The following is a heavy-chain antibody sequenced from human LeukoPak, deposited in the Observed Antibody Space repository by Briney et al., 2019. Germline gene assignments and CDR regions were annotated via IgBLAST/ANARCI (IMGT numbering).Heavy chain of an antibody. V-gene: IGHV1-18*01. CDR3: ARDSPRYCSSTSCYMLSSGWFDP. D-gene: IGHD2-2*02. J-gene: IGHJ5*02. Sequence: ASVKASCKASGYTFTSYGISWVRQAPGQGLEWMGWISAYNGNTNYAQKLQGRVTMTTDTSTSTAYMELRSLRSDDTAVYYCARDSPRYCSSTSCYMLSSGWFDPWGQGTLVTVPS. CDR2: ISAYNGNT. CDR1: GYTFTSYG.